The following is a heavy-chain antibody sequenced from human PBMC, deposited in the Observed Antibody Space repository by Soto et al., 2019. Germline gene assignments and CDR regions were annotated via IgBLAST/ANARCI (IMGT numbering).Heavy chain of an antibody. CDR1: GFTFTSYV. D-gene: IGHD3-22*01. CDR3: AKDSNKYSSSLRGRYFDY. Sequence: EVQLWESGGGLVQRGGSQRLSCAASGFTFTSYVMSWVRQAPGKGLEWVAGISGGGSTAFYADSVKGRFTISRDNAKNPLVLQMDSLRAEDTAIYYCAKDSNKYSSSLRGRYFDYWGQGTLVTVSS. J-gene: IGHJ4*02. V-gene: IGHV3-23*01. CDR2: ISGGGSTA.